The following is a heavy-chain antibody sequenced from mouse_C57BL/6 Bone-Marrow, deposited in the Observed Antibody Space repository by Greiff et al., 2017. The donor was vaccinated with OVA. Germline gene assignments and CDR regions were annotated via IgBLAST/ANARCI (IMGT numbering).Heavy chain of an antibody. J-gene: IGHJ4*01. V-gene: IGHV5-17*01. CDR1: GFTFSDYG. CDR3: AREGFYAMDY. CDR2: ISSGSSTI. Sequence: VKLVESGGGLVKPGGSLKLSCAASGFTFSDYGMHWVRQAPEKGLEWVAYISSGSSTIYYADTVKGRFTISRDNAKNTLFLQMTRLRSEDTAMYYCAREGFYAMDYWGQGTSVTVSS. D-gene: IGHD3-3*01.